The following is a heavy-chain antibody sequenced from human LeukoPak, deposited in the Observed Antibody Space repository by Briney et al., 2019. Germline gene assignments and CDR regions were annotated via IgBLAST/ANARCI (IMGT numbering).Heavy chain of an antibody. CDR1: GGSISSYY. D-gene: IGHD7-27*01. J-gene: IGHJ4*02. CDR3: ARLQGRGDNYLDY. CDR2: VSYSGSS. V-gene: IGHV4-59*08. Sequence: SETLSLTCTVSGGSISSYYWNWIRQPAGKRLEWIGYVSYSGSSSSNPSLESRVTISVDMSKNQFSLRLSSVTASDTAVYYCARLQGRGDNYLDYWGQGTLVTVSS.